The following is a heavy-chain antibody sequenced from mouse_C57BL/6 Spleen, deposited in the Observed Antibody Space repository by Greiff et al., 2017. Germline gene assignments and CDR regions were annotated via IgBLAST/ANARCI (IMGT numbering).Heavy chain of an antibody. V-gene: IGHV14-3*01. CDR1: GFNIKNTY. D-gene: IGHD1-1*01. Sequence: EVQLQQSVAELVRPGASVKLSCTASGFNIKNTYMHWVKQRPEQGLEWIGRIDPANSNTKYAPKFQGKATITADTSSNTAYLQLSSLTSEDTAIYYCAITTVVATWGPDYAMDYWGQGTSVTVSS. CDR2: IDPANSNT. J-gene: IGHJ4*01. CDR3: AITTVVATWGPDYAMDY.